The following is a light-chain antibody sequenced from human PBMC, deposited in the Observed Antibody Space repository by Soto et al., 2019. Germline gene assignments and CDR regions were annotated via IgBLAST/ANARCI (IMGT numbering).Light chain of an antibody. CDR2: GAS. J-gene: IGKJ4*01. V-gene: IGKV3-20*01. CDR3: QQYSSSPLT. Sequence: EIVMTQSPATLSVSPGEGVTLSCRASERLTTNLAWYQQSPGQAPRLLIYGASSRATGIPDRFSGSGSGTDFTLTISRLEPEDFAVYHCQQYSSSPLTFGGGTKV. CDR1: ERLTTN.